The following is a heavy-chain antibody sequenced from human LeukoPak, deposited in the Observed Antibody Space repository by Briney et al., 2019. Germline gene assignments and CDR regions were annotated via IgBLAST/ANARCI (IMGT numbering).Heavy chain of an antibody. V-gene: IGHV3-23*01. Sequence: PGGSLRLSCAASGFIFSSYSMSWVRQAPGKGLEWVSVITGSGGNTYYADSVKGRFTISKDNSKNTVYLQMSSLRVDDTAVYYCAKAASSSWPSYYYGMDVWGQGTTDTVSS. CDR1: GFIFSSYS. CDR2: ITGSGGNT. CDR3: AKAASSSWPSYYYGMDV. J-gene: IGHJ6*02. D-gene: IGHD6-13*01.